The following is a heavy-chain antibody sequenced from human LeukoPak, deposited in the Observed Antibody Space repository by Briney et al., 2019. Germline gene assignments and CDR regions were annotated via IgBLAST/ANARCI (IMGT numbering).Heavy chain of an antibody. CDR2: INPKSSGT. V-gene: IGHV1-2*02. CDR1: GYTFADYS. Sequence: ASVKVSCKASGYTFADYSLHWVRQAPGQGLEWMGWINPKSSGTNYAQKFQDRVTMTSDTSISTAYMELMRLRSDDTAVYYCARVFDTYYMDVWGKGTTVTVSS. CDR3: ARVFDTYYMDV. J-gene: IGHJ6*03.